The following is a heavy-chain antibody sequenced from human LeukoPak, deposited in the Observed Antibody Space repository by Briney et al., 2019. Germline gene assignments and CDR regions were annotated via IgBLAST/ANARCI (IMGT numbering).Heavy chain of an antibody. D-gene: IGHD3-16*02. CDR2: IYYSGST. J-gene: IGHJ4*02. CDR1: GGSISSSSYY. V-gene: IGHV4-39*01. Sequence: PSETLSLTCTVSGGSISSSSYYWGWIRQPPGKGLEWIGSIYYSGSTYYNPSLKSRVTISVDTSKNQFSLKLSSVTAADTAVYYCARQMGSPQAEYDYVWGSYRSAPERRQFDYWGQGTLVTVSS. CDR3: ARQMGSPQAEYDYVWGSYRSAPERRQFDY.